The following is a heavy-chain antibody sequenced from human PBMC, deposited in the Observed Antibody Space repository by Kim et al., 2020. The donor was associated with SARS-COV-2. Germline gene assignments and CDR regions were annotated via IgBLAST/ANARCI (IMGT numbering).Heavy chain of an antibody. J-gene: IGHJ4*02. D-gene: IGHD3-3*01. Sequence: ASVKVSCKASGYTFTDYYIHWVRQAPGQGLEWMGWINPYSGDTNYAQKFQGRVTMTRDTSISTPYVELSSLRSDDTAVYSFARSAHFWSGHYLDFWGQGT. CDR2: INPYSGDT. CDR3: ARSAHFWSGHYLDF. V-gene: IGHV1-2*02. CDR1: GYTFTDYY.